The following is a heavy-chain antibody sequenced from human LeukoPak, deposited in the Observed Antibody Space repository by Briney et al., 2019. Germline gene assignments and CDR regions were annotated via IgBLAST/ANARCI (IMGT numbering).Heavy chain of an antibody. CDR1: GFTFSDFY. CDR2: INTGSSHT. CDR3: ARDYYYDSGSSYGMDV. Sequence: GWPLRLSCAASGFTFSDFYMSWIRQATGKGLEWLSYINTGSSHTSYADSVKGRFTISRDNAKNSLYLLMNSLRAEDTAVYYCARDYYYDSGSSYGMDVWGQGTTVTVSS. D-gene: IGHD3-10*01. V-gene: IGHV3-11*05. J-gene: IGHJ6*02.